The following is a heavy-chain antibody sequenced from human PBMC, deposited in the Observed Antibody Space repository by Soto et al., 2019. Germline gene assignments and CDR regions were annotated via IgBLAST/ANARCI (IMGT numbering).Heavy chain of an antibody. J-gene: IGHJ6*02. CDR1: GFTFSSYA. V-gene: IGHV3-30-3*01. CDR2: ISYDGSNK. Sequence: QVQLVESGGGVVQPGRSLILSCAASGFTFSSYAMHWVRQAPGKGLEWVAVISYDGSNKYYADSVKGRFTISRDNSKNTLYLQMNSLRAEDTAVYYCARETYYDFWSGPYYGMDVWGQGTTVTVSS. CDR3: ARETYYDFWSGPYYGMDV. D-gene: IGHD3-3*01.